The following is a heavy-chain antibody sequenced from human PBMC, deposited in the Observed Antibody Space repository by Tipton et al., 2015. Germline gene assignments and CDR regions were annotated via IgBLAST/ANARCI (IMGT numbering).Heavy chain of an antibody. J-gene: IGHJ4*02. Sequence: SLRLSCAASGFTFSNYYMSWIRQAPGKGLEWLSYIDSSGRTIYYTDSVKGRFTISRDNSKKSLFLQMDNLRHDDTAVYYCARVASFTYYFDFWGQGALVTVSS. D-gene: IGHD2-2*01. CDR1: GFTFSNYY. V-gene: IGHV3-11*01. CDR2: IDSSGRTI. CDR3: ARVASFTYYFDF.